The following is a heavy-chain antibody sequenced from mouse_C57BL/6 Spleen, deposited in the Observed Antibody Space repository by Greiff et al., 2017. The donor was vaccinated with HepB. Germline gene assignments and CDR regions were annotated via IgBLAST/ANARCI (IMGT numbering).Heavy chain of an antibody. V-gene: IGHV1-50*01. J-gene: IGHJ4*01. Sequence: VQLQQPGAELVKPGASVKLSCKASGYTFTSYWMQWVKQRPGQGLERIGEIDPSDSYTNYNQKFKGKATLTVDTSSSTAYMQLSSLTSEDSAVYYCAAGSNYAMDYWGQGTSVTVSS. D-gene: IGHD4-1*01. CDR3: AAGSNYAMDY. CDR2: IDPSDSYT. CDR1: GYTFTSYW.